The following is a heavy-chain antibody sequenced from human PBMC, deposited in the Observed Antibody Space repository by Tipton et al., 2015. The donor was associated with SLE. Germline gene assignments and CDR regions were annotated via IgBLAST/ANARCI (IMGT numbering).Heavy chain of an antibody. J-gene: IGHJ4*02. CDR3: ARDQGGLDASFDY. V-gene: IGHV4-39*07. Sequence: LRLSCTVSGGSISSSSYYWGWIRQPPGKGLEWIGEISHSGSTKYNPSLKSRVTISVDTSKNQFSLKLSSVTAADTAVYYCARDQGGLDASFDYWGQGTLVTVSS. CDR1: GGSISSSSYY. D-gene: IGHD1-1*01. CDR2: ISHSGST.